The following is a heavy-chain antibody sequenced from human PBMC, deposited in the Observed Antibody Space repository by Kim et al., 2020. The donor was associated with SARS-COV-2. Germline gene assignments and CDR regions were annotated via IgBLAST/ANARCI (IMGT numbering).Heavy chain of an antibody. D-gene: IGHD3-22*01. CDR2: IYYSGST. J-gene: IGHJ3*02. CDR1: GGSISSYY. CDR3: ARENPDAITMIVVRGGFDI. V-gene: IGHV4-59*01. Sequence: SETLSLTCTVSGGSISSYYWSWIRQPPGKGLEWIGYIYYSGSTNYNPSLKSRVTISVDTSKNQFSLKLSSVTAADTAVYYCARENPDAITMIVVRGGFDIWGQGTMVTVSS.